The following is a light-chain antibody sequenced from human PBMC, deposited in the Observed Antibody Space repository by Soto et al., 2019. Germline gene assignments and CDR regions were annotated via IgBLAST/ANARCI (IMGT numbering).Light chain of an antibody. CDR1: QNIENNF. Sequence: EIVLTQSPGTLSLSPGERATLSCRASQNIENNFLAWYQQKPGQAPRLLIHDASTRATGVPDRFSGSGSGTDFTLTISRLEPEDFAVFFCQQCSNSPLTFGGGTKLELK. V-gene: IGKV3-20*01. CDR2: DAS. CDR3: QQCSNSPLT. J-gene: IGKJ4*01.